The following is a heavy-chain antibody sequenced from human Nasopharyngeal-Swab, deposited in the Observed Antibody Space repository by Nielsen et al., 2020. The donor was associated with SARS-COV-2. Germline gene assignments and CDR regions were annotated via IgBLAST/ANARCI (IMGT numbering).Heavy chain of an antibody. CDR3: ARAPGYSSSWRPNWFYP. D-gene: IGHD6-13*01. CDR1: GGHFSGYY. CDR2: INHSGCN. Sequence: SETLSLPCAVYGGHFSGYYWSWIRQPPGKGLEWIGEINHSGCNNYNPPLKSRVNISVDTSKNKFSLKLSYVTAADTAVYYCARAPGYSSSWRPNWFYPWGQGTLVTVSS. J-gene: IGHJ5*02. V-gene: IGHV4-34*01.